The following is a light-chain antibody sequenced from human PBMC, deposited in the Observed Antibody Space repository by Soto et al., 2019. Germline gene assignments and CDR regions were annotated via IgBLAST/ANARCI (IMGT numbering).Light chain of an antibody. V-gene: IGKV1-8*01. CDR2: AAS. Sequence: AIRMTQSPSSLSASTGDRVTITCRASQGISSYLAWYQQKPGKAPKLLIYAASTLQSGVPSRFSGSGSGTDFTLTISCLQSEDFATYYCQQYYSYPLTFGGGTKXXIK. CDR3: QQYYSYPLT. J-gene: IGKJ4*01. CDR1: QGISSY.